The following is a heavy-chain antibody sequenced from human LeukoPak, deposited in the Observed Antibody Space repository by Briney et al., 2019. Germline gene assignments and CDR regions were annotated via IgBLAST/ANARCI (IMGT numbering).Heavy chain of an antibody. CDR3: ARDPGYESWSPFWGGMDV. CDR2: ITRDGSST. CDR1: GFTFSSSW. Sequence: GGSLRLSCAASGFTFSSSWMHWVRQAPGKGLVWVSRITRDGSSTTYADSVKGRFTTSRGNAKNTLYLQMDSLRDDDTAVYYCARDPGYESWSPFWGGMDVWGNGTTVIVSS. D-gene: IGHD3-16*01. J-gene: IGHJ6*04. V-gene: IGHV3-74*01.